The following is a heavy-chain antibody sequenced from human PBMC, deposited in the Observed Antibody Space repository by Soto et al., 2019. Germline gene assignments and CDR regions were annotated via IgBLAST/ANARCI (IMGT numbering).Heavy chain of an antibody. V-gene: IGHV3-30-3*01. CDR1: GFTFSSYA. J-gene: IGHJ4*02. CDR2: ISYDGSNK. CDR3: ARDLPEQMTTVSSEITYYFDY. D-gene: IGHD4-4*01. Sequence: PGGSLRLSCAASGFTFSSYAMHWVRQAPGKGLEWVAVISYDGSNKYYADSVKGRFTISRDNSKNTLYLQMNSLRAEDTAVYYCARDLPEQMTTVSSEITYYFDYWGQGTLVTVS.